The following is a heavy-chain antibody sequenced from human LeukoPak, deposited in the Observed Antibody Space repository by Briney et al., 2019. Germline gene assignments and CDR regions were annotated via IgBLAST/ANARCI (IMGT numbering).Heavy chain of an antibody. CDR1: GDSISGYY. CDR2: IYSSGST. D-gene: IGHD6-19*01. Sequence: PSETLSLTCTVSGDSISGYYWSWIRQPPGKGLEWIGYIYSSGSTNYSPSLKSRVTMSIDTSKNQFSLKLTSVTAADTAVYYCARVKGWNSSGWYGFDYWGQGTLVTVSP. CDR3: ARVKGWNSSGWYGFDY. J-gene: IGHJ4*02. V-gene: IGHV4-59*01.